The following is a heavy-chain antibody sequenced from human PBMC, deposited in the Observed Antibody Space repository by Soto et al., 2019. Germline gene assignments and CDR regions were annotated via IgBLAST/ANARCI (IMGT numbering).Heavy chain of an antibody. Sequence: ASVKVSCKASGYTFTSYGISWVRQAPGQGLEWMGWISAYNGNTNYAQKLQGRVTMTTDTSTSRAYMELRSLRSDDTAVYYCARAYSSGWWRGYNWFDPWGQGTLVTVSS. CDR2: ISAYNGNT. V-gene: IGHV1-18*01. CDR3: ARAYSSGWWRGYNWFDP. J-gene: IGHJ5*02. D-gene: IGHD6-19*01. CDR1: GYTFTSYG.